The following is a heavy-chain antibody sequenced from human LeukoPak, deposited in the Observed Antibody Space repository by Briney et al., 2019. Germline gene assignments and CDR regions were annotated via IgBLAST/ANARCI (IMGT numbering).Heavy chain of an antibody. Sequence: SVKVSCKASGGTFSSYAISWVRQAPGQGLEWMGGIIPIFGTANYAQKFQGRVTITTDESTSTAYMELSSLRSEDTAVYYCARGEMATTDWDDAFDIWGQGTLVTVSS. V-gene: IGHV1-69*05. CDR3: ARGEMATTDWDDAFDI. CDR1: GGTFSSYA. CDR2: IIPIFGTA. J-gene: IGHJ3*02. D-gene: IGHD5-24*01.